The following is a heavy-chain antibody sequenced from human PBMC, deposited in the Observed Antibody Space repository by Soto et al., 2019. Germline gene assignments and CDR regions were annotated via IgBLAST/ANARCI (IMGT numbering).Heavy chain of an antibody. Sequence: QVQLVQSGAEVKKPGSSVKVSCKASGGTFSSYTISWVRQAPGQGVEWMGRIIPILGIANYAQKFQGRVTITADKSTSTAYMELSCLRSEDTAVYYCARDYPESFDFVEYWFDPWRQGTLVTVSS. V-gene: IGHV1-69*08. CDR1: GGTFSSYT. D-gene: IGHD3-16*02. CDR3: ARDYPESFDFVEYWFDP. J-gene: IGHJ5*02. CDR2: IIPILGIA.